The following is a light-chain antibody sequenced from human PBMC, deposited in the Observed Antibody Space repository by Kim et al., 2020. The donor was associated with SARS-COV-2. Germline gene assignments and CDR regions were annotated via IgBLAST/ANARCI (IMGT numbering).Light chain of an antibody. CDR3: APWDDSLSGYV. CDR2: RNN. V-gene: IGLV1-47*01. J-gene: IGLJ1*01. Sequence: GQGVTISCSGSSSNIGSNYVYWYQKLPGTAPKLLIYRNNQRPSGVPDRFSGSKSGTSASLAISGLRSEDEANYYCAPWDDSLSGYVFGTGTKVTVL. CDR1: SSNIGSNY.